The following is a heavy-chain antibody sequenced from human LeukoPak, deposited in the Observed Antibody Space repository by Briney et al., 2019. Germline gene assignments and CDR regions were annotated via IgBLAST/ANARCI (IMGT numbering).Heavy chain of an antibody. CDR1: GGSISSYY. CDR3: ARFIAAAGTLFDP. Sequence: PSETLSLTCTVSGGSISSYYWSWIRQPPGKGLEWIGYIYYSGSTNYNPSLKSRVTISVDTSKNQFSLKLSSVTAADTAVYYCARFIAAAGTLFDPWGQGTLVTVSS. D-gene: IGHD6-13*01. V-gene: IGHV4-59*01. J-gene: IGHJ5*02. CDR2: IYYSGST.